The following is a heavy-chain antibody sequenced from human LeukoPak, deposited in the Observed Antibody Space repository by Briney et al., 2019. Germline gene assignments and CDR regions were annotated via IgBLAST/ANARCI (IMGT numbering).Heavy chain of an antibody. J-gene: IGHJ6*03. D-gene: IGHD6-13*01. V-gene: IGHV4-39*01. CDR1: GGSISSSSYY. CDR3: ARGKDGSSWPNYYYYYMDV. Sequence: SETLSLTCTVSGGSISSSSYYWGWIRQPRGKGVEWIESIYYSGSTYYNPSLKSRVTISVDTSKNQFSLKLSSVTAADTAVYYCARGKDGSSWPNYYYYYMDVWGKGTTVTVSS. CDR2: IYYSGST.